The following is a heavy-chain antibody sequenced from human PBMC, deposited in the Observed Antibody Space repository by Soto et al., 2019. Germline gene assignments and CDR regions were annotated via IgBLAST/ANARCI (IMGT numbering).Heavy chain of an antibody. D-gene: IGHD3-22*01. Sequence: QVQLVESGGGLVKPGGPLRLSCAASGFTFSDYYMSWIRQAPGKELEWISYISSNSKYKIHADSVRGRFTISRDNAKNSLYLQMNGVRAEETAVYYCARATGYYHTSGSDSCGQGTQDTVSS. CDR3: ARATGYYHTSGSDS. J-gene: IGHJ4*02. CDR2: ISSNSKYK. CDR1: GFTFSDYY. V-gene: IGHV3-11*06.